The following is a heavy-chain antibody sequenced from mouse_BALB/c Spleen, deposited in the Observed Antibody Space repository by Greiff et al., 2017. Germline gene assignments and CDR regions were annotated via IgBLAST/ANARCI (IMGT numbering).Heavy chain of an antibody. V-gene: IGHV1-31*01. D-gene: IGHD2-14*01. CDR2: INPYNGAT. CDR3: ARYRYDDGFAY. J-gene: IGHJ3*01. CDR1: GYSFTGYY. Sequence: VQLQQSGPELVKPGASVKISCKASGYSFTGYYMHWVKQSHVKSLEWIGRINPYNGATSYNQNFKDKASLTVDKSSSTAYMELHSLTSEDSAVYYCARYRYDDGFAYWGQGTLVTVSA.